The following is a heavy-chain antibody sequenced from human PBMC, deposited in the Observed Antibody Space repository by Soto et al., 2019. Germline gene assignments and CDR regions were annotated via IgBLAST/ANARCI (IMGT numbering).Heavy chain of an antibody. V-gene: IGHV3-21*01. CDR2: ISSGSSYI. CDR3: ASGASGNYR. Sequence: PGGFLRLSCAASGFTFNTYSMNWVRQAPGKGLEWVSSISSGSSYIYYADSVKGRFTISRDNAKNSLYLQMNSLRAEDTAVYYCASGASGNYRWGQGTLVTRLL. D-gene: IGHD3-10*01. CDR1: GFTFNTYS. J-gene: IGHJ4*02.